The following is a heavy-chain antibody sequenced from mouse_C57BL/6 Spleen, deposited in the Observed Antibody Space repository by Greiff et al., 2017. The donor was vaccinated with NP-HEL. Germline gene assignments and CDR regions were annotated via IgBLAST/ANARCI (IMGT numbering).Heavy chain of an antibody. J-gene: IGHJ2*01. D-gene: IGHD1-1*01. CDR1: GYTFTDYN. Sequence: EVQLQQSGPELVKPGASVKILCKASGYTFTDYNMDWVKQSHGKSLEWIGDINPNNGGTIYNQKFKGKATLTVDKSSSTAYMELRSLTSEDTAVYYCARLLYYGSRGNYFDYWGQGTTLTVSS. CDR3: ARLLYYGSRGNYFDY. CDR2: INPNNGGT. V-gene: IGHV1-18*01.